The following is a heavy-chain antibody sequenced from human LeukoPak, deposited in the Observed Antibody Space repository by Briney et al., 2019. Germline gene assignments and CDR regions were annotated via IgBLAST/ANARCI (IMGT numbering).Heavy chain of an antibody. Sequence: SGPTLVKPTHTLTLTCTFTGFSLSTSGVGVGWVRQTPGKALEWLALIFWDDDKYYSTSLKSRLTITKVTSRSQVVLTMTNVDPVDTATYYCAHTGYSYGLDFWGQGTLGTVSS. CDR1: GFSLSTSGVG. CDR3: AHTGYSYGLDF. V-gene: IGHV2-5*02. J-gene: IGHJ4*02. D-gene: IGHD5-18*01. CDR2: IFWDDDK.